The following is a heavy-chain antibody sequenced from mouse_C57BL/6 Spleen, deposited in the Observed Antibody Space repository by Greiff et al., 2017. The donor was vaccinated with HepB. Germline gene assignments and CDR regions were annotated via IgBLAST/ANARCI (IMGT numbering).Heavy chain of an antibody. Sequence: EVKVEESGPGLVKPSQSLSLTCSVTGYSITSGYYWNWIRQFPGNKLEWMGYISYDGSNNYNPSLKNRISITRDTSKNQFFLKLNSVTTEDTATYYCARDPRVYGNFYFDYWGQGTTLTVSS. CDR3: ARDPRVYGNFYFDY. D-gene: IGHD2-1*01. CDR2: ISYDGSN. V-gene: IGHV3-6*01. J-gene: IGHJ2*01. CDR1: GYSITSGYY.